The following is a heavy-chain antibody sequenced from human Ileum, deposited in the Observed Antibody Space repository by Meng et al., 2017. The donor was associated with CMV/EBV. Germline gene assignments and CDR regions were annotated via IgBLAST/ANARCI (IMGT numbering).Heavy chain of an antibody. J-gene: IGHJ4*02. CDR1: GFTVSSNE. CDR2: TYSGCTT. Sequence: GGSLRLSCAASGFTVSSNEMSWVRQAPGLGLEWVSVTYSGCTTYYADSVKCRFIVSRDNTKDRVYLQKKSLRTEDTAMYYCAKSLNYYDRWGYPYWGQGTRVT. V-gene: IGHV3-66*02. CDR3: AKSLNYYDRWGYPY. D-gene: IGHD3-22*01.